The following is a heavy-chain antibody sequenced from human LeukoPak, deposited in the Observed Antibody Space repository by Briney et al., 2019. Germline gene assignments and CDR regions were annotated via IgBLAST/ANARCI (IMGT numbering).Heavy chain of an antibody. CDR2: ISSSGSYI. Sequence: GGSLRLSCAASGFTFSSYSINWVRQAPGKGLEWVASISSSGSYIYYADSVRGRFTISRDNAKNSLYLQMNSLRAGDTAVYYCARDPYYGTNSRYYYYYGMDVWGQGTTVTVSS. J-gene: IGHJ6*02. V-gene: IGHV3-21*01. CDR1: GFTFSSYS. CDR3: ARDPYYGTNSRYYYYYGMDV. D-gene: IGHD4-23*01.